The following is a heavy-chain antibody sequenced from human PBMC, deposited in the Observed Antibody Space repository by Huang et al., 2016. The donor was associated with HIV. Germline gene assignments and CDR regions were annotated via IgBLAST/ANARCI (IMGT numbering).Heavy chain of an antibody. Sequence: QLQLQESGPGLVKPSETLSLTCTVSGGSIRSDNYYWGWIRQPPGKGLAWIGSIYYRGSTYYNPSLKSRVTITVDTSKNQFSLKMRSVTAADTAVYYCARLPGSITMIRGVITDPYWGQGTLVTVSS. CDR2: IYYRGST. CDR3: ARLPGSITMIRGVITDPY. D-gene: IGHD3-10*01. J-gene: IGHJ4*02. V-gene: IGHV4-39*01. CDR1: GGSIRSDNYY.